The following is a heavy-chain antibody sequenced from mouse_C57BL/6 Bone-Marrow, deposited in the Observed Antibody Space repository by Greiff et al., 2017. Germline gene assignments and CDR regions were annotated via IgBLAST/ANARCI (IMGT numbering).Heavy chain of an antibody. CDR2: LNPNHVGT. D-gene: IGHD2-1*01. J-gene: IGHJ4*01. V-gene: IGHV1-22*01. Sequence: VQLQQSGPELVKPGASVKLSCKASGYTFTDSNMHLVKQSHGPSLAWIGSLNPNHVGTSYNQTFKGKATLTVNKSSSTAYMELRSLTSEDSAVYYCAYWRAMDYWGQGTSVTVSS. CDR3: AYWRAMDY. CDR1: GYTFTDSN.